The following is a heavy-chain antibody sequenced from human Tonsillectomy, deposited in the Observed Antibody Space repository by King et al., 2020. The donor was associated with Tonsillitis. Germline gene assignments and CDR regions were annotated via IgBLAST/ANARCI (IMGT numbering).Heavy chain of an antibody. J-gene: IGHJ4*02. Sequence: VQLVESGGGLVQPGGSLRLSCAASGFTFSSYEMNWVRQAPGKGLEWVSCISRSGRIIYYADSVKGRFTISRDNAKNSLYLQMNSLRAEDTAVYYCAREPIVEANFDYWGQGTLVTVAT. CDR2: ISRSGRII. CDR3: AREPIVEANFDY. CDR1: GFTFSSYE. V-gene: IGHV3-48*03. D-gene: IGHD1-26*01.